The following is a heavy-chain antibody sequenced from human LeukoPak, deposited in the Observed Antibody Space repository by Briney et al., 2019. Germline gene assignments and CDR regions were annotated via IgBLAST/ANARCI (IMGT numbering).Heavy chain of an antibody. D-gene: IGHD6-13*01. CDR3: ARAPRYSRGSLGY. CDR2: INHSGST. V-gene: IGHV4-34*01. J-gene: IGHJ4*02. Sequence: GSLRLSCAAPGFTFSSYGMHWVRQPPGKGLEWIGEINHSGSTNYNPSLKSRVTISVDTSKNQFSLKLSSVTAADTAVYYCARAPRYSRGSLGYWGQGTLVTVSS. CDR1: GFTFSSYG.